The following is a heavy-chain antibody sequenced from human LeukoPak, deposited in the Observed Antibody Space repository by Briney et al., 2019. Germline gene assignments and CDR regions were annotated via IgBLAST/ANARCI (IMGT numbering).Heavy chain of an antibody. CDR3: ARGLAPDCSSTSFYRYAFDI. Sequence: ASVKVSCKASGYTFTSYDINWVRQATGQGLEWMGWMNPNSGNTGYAQKFQGRVTMTRNTSISTAYMELSSLRSEDTAVYYCARGLAPDCSSTSFYRYAFDIWGQGTMVTVSS. CDR2: MNPNSGNT. D-gene: IGHD2-2*02. V-gene: IGHV1-8*01. J-gene: IGHJ3*02. CDR1: GYTFTSYD.